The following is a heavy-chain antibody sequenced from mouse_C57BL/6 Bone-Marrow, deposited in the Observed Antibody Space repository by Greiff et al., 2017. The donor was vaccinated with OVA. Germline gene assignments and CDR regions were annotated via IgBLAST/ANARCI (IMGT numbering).Heavy chain of an antibody. CDR2: IWSGGST. CDR3: ARTTLYYFDY. J-gene: IGHJ2*01. V-gene: IGHV2-2*01. Sequence: QVQLKESGPGLVQPSQCLSITCTVSGFSFTSYGVHWVRQSPGKGLEWLGVIWSGGSTDYNAAFISRLSISKDNSKSQVFFKMNSLQAYDTAIYYCARTTLYYFDYWGQGTTLTVSS. CDR1: GFSFTSYG.